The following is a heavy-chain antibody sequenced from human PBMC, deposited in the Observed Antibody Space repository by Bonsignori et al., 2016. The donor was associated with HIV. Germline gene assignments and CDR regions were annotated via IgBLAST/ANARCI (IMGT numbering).Heavy chain of an antibody. CDR3: ARGLRVNNGGAKSYFDY. CDR2: VHHSGRA. CDR1: GGSFSGYF. J-gene: IGHJ4*02. Sequence: QVQLQQWGAGLLKPSETLSLSCAVSGGSFSGYFWTWIRQSPGEGAGVDWGKVHHSGRATYNPSLKSRVSMSVDTSRAHFSLELSSVTAADTAVYFCARGLRVNNGGAKSYFDYWGQGTLVTVSS. D-gene: IGHD4-23*01. V-gene: IGHV4-34*01.